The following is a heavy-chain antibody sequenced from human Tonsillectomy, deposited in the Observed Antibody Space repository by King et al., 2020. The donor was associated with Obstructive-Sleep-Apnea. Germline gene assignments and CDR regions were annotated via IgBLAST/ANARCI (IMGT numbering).Heavy chain of an antibody. D-gene: IGHD3-9*01. CDR1: GGSISSSNW. J-gene: IGHJ4*02. Sequence: VQLQESGPGLVKPSGTLSLTCAVSGGSISSSNWWSWVRQPPGKGLEWIGEIYHSGSTNYNPSLKSRVTISVDKSKNQFSLKLSSVTAADTAVYYCARWLYYDILTGYSGFDYWGQGTLVTISS. V-gene: IGHV4-4*02. CDR3: ARWLYYDILTGYSGFDY. CDR2: IYHSGST.